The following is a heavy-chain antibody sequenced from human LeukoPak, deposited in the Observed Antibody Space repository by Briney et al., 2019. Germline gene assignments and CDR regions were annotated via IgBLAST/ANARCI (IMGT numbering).Heavy chain of an antibody. CDR1: GFTFSSHS. D-gene: IGHD3-3*01. CDR3: ARSYYDFWSASPTDY. CDR2: ISSSSSYI. Sequence: GGSLRLSCAASGFTFSSHSMNWVRQAPGKGLEWVSSISSSSSYIYYADSVKGRFTISRDNAKNSLYLQMNSLRAEDTAVYCCARSYYDFWSASPTDYWGQGTLVTVSS. V-gene: IGHV3-21*01. J-gene: IGHJ4*02.